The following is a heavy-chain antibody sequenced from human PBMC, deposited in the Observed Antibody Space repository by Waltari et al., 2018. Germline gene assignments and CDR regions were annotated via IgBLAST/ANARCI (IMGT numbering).Heavy chain of an antibody. CDR1: GFTCDDYA. D-gene: IGHD6-19*01. Sequence: EVQLVESGGGLVQPGRSLRLSCAASGFTCDDYAMHWVRQAPGKGLEWVSGISWNSGSIGYADSVKGRFTISRDNAKNSLYLQMNSLRAEDTALYYCAKDKAPYSSGFDYWGQGTLVTVSS. CDR2: ISWNSGSI. V-gene: IGHV3-9*01. CDR3: AKDKAPYSSGFDY. J-gene: IGHJ4*02.